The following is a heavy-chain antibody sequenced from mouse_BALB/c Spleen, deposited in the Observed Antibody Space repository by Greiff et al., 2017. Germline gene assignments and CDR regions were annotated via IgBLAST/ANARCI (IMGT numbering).Heavy chain of an antibody. Sequence: EVQLQQSGAELVKPGASVKLSCTASGFNITDTYMHWVKQRPEQGLEWIGRIDPANGNTKYDPKFQGKATITADTSSNTTYLQLSSLTSEDAAVYYCAREIYDGYPWFAYWGQGTLVTVSA. D-gene: IGHD2-3*01. CDR2: IDPANGNT. CDR1: GFNITDTY. V-gene: IGHV14-3*02. CDR3: AREIYDGYPWFAY. J-gene: IGHJ3*01.